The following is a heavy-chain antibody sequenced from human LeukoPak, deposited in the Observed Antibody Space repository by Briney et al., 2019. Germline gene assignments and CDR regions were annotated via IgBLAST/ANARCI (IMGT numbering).Heavy chain of an antibody. J-gene: IGHJ4*02. V-gene: IGHV3-53*01. CDR2: IYSGGSR. D-gene: IGHD3-10*01. CDR3: ASQSISLVRGVIQY. Sequence: GGSLRLSCAASGFTVSNTYMSWVRQAPGKGLEWVSIIYSGGSRYYADSVKCRFTISRDNSRNTLYVQMNSLRAEHTAVYYCASQSISLVRGVIQYWGQATLVTVSS. CDR1: GFTVSNTY.